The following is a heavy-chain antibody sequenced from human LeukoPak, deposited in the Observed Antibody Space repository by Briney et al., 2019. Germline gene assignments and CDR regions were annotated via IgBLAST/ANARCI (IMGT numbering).Heavy chain of an antibody. J-gene: IGHJ5*02. CDR3: ARPKGGSYYGWFDP. CDR2: INHSGST. CDR1: GGSFSGYY. Sequence: PSETLSLTCAVYGGSFSGYYWSWIRQPPGKGLEWIGEINHSGSTNYNPSLKSRVTISVDTSKNQFSLKLSSVTAADTAVYYCARPKGGSYYGWFDPWGQGTLVTVSS. V-gene: IGHV4-34*01. D-gene: IGHD1-26*01.